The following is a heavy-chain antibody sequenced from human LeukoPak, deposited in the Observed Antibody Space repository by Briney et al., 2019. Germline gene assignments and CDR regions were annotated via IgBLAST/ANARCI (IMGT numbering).Heavy chain of an antibody. D-gene: IGHD6-6*01. CDR2: INAGNGNT. CDR3: ARDPEGSSTTVWFDP. V-gene: IGHV1-3*01. CDR1: GCTFTSYA. J-gene: IGHJ5*02. Sequence: ASVKVSCKASGCTFTSYAMHWVRQAPGQRLEWMGWINAGNGNTKYSQKFQGRVTITRDTSASTAYMELSSLRSEDTAVYYCARDPEGSSTTVWFDPWGQGTLVTVPS.